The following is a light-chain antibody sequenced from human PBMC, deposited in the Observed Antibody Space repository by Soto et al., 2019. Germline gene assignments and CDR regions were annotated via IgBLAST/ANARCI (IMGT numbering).Light chain of an antibody. CDR3: QQRYWWLRT. Sequence: VLTKSHATVSLSKGEIATLSCRASQTILNNLAWYQQKPGQVPRLLIYDASNRATGIPARFSGSGSETDFTLTISIREPEDFALDYCQQRYWWLRTFGQGTKVDI. J-gene: IGKJ1*01. CDR2: DAS. CDR1: QTILNN. V-gene: IGKV3-11*01.